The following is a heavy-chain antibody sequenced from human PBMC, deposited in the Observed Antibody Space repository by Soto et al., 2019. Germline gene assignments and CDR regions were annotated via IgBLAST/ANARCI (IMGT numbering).Heavy chain of an antibody. CDR2: INPSGGST. CDR3: AKDYYYYYYGMDV. Sequence: ASVKVSCKASGYTFTSYYMRWVRQAPGQGLEWMGIINPSGGSTSYAQKFQGRVTISRDNSKNTLYLQMNSLRAEDTAVYYCAKDYYYYYYGMDVWGQGTTVTVSS. V-gene: IGHV1-46*01. J-gene: IGHJ6*02. CDR1: GYTFTSYY.